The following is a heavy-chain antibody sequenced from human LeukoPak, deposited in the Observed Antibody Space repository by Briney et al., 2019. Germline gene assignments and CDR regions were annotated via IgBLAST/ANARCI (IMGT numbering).Heavy chain of an antibody. J-gene: IGHJ3*02. CDR2: IYYSGST. CDR3: ARFRVGDYVWGSYRYEVGAFDI. CDR1: GGSISGSSYY. V-gene: IGHV4-39*01. Sequence: PSETLSLTCTVSGGSISGSSYYWGWIRQPPGKGLEWIGSIYYSGSTYYNPSLKSRVTISVDTSKNQFSLKLSSVTAADTAVYYCARFRVGDYVWGSYRYEVGAFDIWGQGTMVTVSS. D-gene: IGHD3-16*02.